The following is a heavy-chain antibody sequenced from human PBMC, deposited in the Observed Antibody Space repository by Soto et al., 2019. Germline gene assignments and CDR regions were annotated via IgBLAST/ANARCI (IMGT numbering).Heavy chain of an antibody. CDR1: GFTFSSYS. J-gene: IGHJ6*02. CDR3: ARPPYGSGSYSYGMDV. Sequence: PGGSLRLSCAASGFTFSSYSMNWVRQAPGKGLEWVSSISSSSSYIYYADSVKGRFTISRDNAKNSLYLQMNSLRAEDTAVYYCARPPYGSGSYSYGMDVWGQGTTVTVSS. CDR2: ISSSSSYI. D-gene: IGHD3-10*01. V-gene: IGHV3-21*01.